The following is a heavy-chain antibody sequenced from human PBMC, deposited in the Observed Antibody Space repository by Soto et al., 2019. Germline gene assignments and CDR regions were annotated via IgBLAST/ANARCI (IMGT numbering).Heavy chain of an antibody. D-gene: IGHD6-19*01. CDR2: ISGSGGST. CDR1: GFTFSSYA. V-gene: IGHV3-23*01. Sequence: PGGSLRLSCAASGFTFSSYAMSWVRQARGKGLEWVSAISGSGGSTYYADSVKGRFTISRDNSKNTLYLQMNSLRAEDTAVYYCANLVGGNSGWFPIDYWGQGTLVTVSS. J-gene: IGHJ4*02. CDR3: ANLVGGNSGWFPIDY.